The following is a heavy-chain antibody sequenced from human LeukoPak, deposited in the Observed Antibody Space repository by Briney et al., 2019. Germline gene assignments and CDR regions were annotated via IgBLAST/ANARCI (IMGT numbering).Heavy chain of an antibody. CDR2: INHSGSN. CDR3: ASGLVESYYYGMDV. J-gene: IGHJ6*02. D-gene: IGHD2-21*01. Sequence: SETLSLTCAVYGGSFSGYYWSWIRQPPGKGLEWIGEINHSGSNNYNPSLKSRVTISVDTSKNQFSLKLSSVTAADTAVYYCASGLVESYYYGMDVWGQGTTVTVSS. CDR1: GGSFSGYY. V-gene: IGHV4-34*01.